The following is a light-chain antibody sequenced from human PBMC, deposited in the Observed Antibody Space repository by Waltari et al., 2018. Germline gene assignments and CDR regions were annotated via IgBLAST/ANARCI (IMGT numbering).Light chain of an antibody. V-gene: IGLV3-9*01. CDR2: RDN. CDR1: NIGSRN. CDR3: QVWDSSSNAV. Sequence: SFDLTQPLSVSVALGQTARLTCGGDNIGSRNVHWYQQKPGQAPVLVIERDNNRPSGIPERFSGSNSGNTATLSISRAQAGDEADYFCQVWDSSSNAVFGGGTKLTVL. J-gene: IGLJ2*01.